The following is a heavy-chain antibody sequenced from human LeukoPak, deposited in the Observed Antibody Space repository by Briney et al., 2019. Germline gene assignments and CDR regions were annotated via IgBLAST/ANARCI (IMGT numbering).Heavy chain of an antibody. V-gene: IGHV3-23*01. CDR3: AKSLSGGGYYFEY. CDR2: ISDSGGST. Sequence: GGSLRLSCAASGFTFSNYAMTWVRQAPGKGLEWVSGISDSGGSTYYADSVKGRFTISRDNSKNTLYLQMNSLRAEDTAVYYCAKSLSGGGYYFEYWGQGTLVTVSS. J-gene: IGHJ4*02. D-gene: IGHD3-10*01. CDR1: GFTFSNYA.